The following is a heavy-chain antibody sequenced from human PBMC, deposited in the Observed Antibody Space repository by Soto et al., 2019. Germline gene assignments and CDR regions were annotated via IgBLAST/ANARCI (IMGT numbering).Heavy chain of an antibody. CDR1: GYSISSGYY. Sequence: PSETLSLTCAVSGYSISSGYYWGWIRQPPGKGLEWIGSIYHSGSTYYNPSLKSRVTISVDTSKNQFSLKLSSVTAADTAVYYCARRNSFGVVIGEDAFDIWGQGTMVTVS. CDR2: IYHSGST. J-gene: IGHJ3*02. V-gene: IGHV4-38-2*01. D-gene: IGHD3-3*01. CDR3: ARRNSFGVVIGEDAFDI.